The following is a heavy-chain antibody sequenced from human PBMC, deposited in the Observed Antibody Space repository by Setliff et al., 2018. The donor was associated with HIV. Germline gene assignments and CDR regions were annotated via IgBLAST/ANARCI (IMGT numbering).Heavy chain of an antibody. CDR3: ARVHEAQSGYRFDY. J-gene: IGHJ4*02. CDR2: THYRSKWYH. D-gene: IGHD6-25*01. CDR1: GDSVSNNNAA. Sequence: SQTLSLTCAISGDSVSNNNAAWNWIRQSPSRGLEWLGRTHYRSKWYHDYAASLKGRMNISSDTSRNQFSLQLNSVTPEDTAIYYGARVHEAQSGYRFDYWGQGILVTVSS. V-gene: IGHV6-1*01.